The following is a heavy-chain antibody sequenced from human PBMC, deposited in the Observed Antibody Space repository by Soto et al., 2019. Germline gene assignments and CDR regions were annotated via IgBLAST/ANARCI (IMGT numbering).Heavy chain of an antibody. J-gene: IGHJ5*02. V-gene: IGHV4-30-4*01. CDR1: GVSIRSGDYF. D-gene: IGHD2-2*01. CDR2: IYSSGSA. CDR3: ARLKYTQIVSDPAARGNHWFDP. Sequence: SETLSLTCTVCGVSIRSGDYFWSWIRQPPGKGLEWIGYIYSSGSAYFNPSLASRVTMSVDTSKSQFSLRLSSVTASDTAIYYCARLKYTQIVSDPAARGNHWFDPWGQGILVTVSS.